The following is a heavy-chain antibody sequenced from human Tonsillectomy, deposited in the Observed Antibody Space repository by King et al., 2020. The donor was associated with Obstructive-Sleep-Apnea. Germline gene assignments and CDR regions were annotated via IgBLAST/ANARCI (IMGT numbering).Heavy chain of an antibody. Sequence: QLQESGSGLVKSSQTLSLTCAVSGGSISSGAYSWSWIRQPPGKGLGWIGYIYHSGSTYYNPSLQSRVTISLDRASNPFSLRLNSVTAADTAVYYCARALLELQRYYYGMDVWGQGTTVIVSS. CDR1: GGSISSGAYS. J-gene: IGHJ6*02. V-gene: IGHV4-30-2*01. D-gene: IGHD1-7*01. CDR2: IYHSGST. CDR3: ARALLELQRYYYGMDV.